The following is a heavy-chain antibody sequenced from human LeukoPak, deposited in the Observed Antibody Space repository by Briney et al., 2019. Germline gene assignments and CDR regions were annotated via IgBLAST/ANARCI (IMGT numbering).Heavy chain of an antibody. J-gene: IGHJ5*02. V-gene: IGHV4-30-2*01. CDR3: ARASQWELLRFSWFDP. Sequence: SQTLSLTCAVSGGSISSGGYSWSWIRQPPGKGLEWIGYIYHSGSTYYNPSLKSRVTISVDRSKNQFSLKLSSVTAADTAVYYCARASQWELLRFSWFDPWGQGTLVTVSS. CDR1: GGSISSGGYS. CDR2: IYHSGST. D-gene: IGHD1-26*01.